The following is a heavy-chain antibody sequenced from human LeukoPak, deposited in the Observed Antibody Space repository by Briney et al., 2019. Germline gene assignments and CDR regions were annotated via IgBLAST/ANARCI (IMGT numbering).Heavy chain of an antibody. CDR3: ARLTGYMIEDSFDY. J-gene: IGHJ4*02. Sequence: SETLFLTCTVSGGSISNYYWSWIRQPPGKELEWIGYIYYSGSTNYNPSLKSRVTISVDTSKNQFSLKLSSVTAADTAVYYCARLTGYMIEDSFDYWGQGTLVTVSS. D-gene: IGHD3-22*01. V-gene: IGHV4-59*01. CDR1: GGSISNYY. CDR2: IYYSGST.